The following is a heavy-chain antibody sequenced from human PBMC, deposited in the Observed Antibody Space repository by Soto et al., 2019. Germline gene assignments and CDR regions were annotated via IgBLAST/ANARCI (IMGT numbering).Heavy chain of an antibody. CDR3: ERDNRGSLDY. D-gene: IGHD3-10*01. V-gene: IGHV4-59*01. CDR1: GGSISSYY. Sequence: SETLSLTCTVSGGSISSYYWSWIRQPPGKGLEWIGYIYYSGSTNYNPSLKSRVTISVDTSKNQFSLKLSSVTAADTAVYYCERDNRGSLDYWGLGTLVPVSS. CDR2: IYYSGST. J-gene: IGHJ4*02.